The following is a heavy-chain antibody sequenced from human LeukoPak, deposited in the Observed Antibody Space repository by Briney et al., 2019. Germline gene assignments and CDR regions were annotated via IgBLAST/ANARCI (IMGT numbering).Heavy chain of an antibody. J-gene: IGHJ2*01. CDR2: IIPIFGTA. CDR1: GGTFSSYA. V-gene: IGHV1-69*06. D-gene: IGHD6-19*01. CDR3: ARVISGYSSGSYWYFDL. Sequence: ASAKVSCKASGGTFSSYAISWVRQAPGQGLEWMGGIIPIFGTANYAQKFQGRVTITADKSTSTAYMELSSLRSEDTAVYYCARVISGYSSGSYWYFDLWGRGTLVTVSS.